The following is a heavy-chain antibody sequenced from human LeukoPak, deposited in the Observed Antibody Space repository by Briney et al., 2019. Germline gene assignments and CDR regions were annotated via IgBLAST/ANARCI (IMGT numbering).Heavy chain of an antibody. V-gene: IGHV1-18*01. D-gene: IGHD3-3*01. CDR2: ISAYNGNT. Sequence: ASVKVSCKASGYTFTSYGISWVRQAPGQGLEWMGWISAYNGNTNYAQKLQGRVTMTTDTSTSTAYMELRSLRSDDTAVYYCARVAPPGNVLRFLGFDPWGQGTLVTVSS. J-gene: IGHJ5*02. CDR3: ARVAPPGNVLRFLGFDP. CDR1: GYTFTSYG.